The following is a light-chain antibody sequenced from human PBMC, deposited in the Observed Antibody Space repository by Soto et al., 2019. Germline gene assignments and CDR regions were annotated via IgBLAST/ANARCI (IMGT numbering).Light chain of an antibody. Sequence: EMVMTQSPATLSVSPGERATLSCRASQNLSRNLAWYQQQPGQAPRLLIFYASTRATGIPARFSGSGSGTDFTLTISSLQSEYFAFYYCQQYDKWPHTFGQGTKLEIK. CDR3: QQYDKWPHT. J-gene: IGKJ2*01. CDR1: QNLSRN. V-gene: IGKV3-15*01. CDR2: YAS.